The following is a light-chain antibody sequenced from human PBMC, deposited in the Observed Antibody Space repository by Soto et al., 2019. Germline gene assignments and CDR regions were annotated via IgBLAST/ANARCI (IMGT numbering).Light chain of an antibody. V-gene: IGKV4-1*01. CDR1: QSVLSTSNNKNY. CDR2: WAS. Sequence: DMVMTQSPDSVAVSLGERATINCKSSQSVLSTSNNKNYLVWYQQKPGQPPKLLISWASSRESGVPDRFSGSGSGTDFTLTISSLQAEDVAVYYCKQHYDSWTFGQGTKGEIK. J-gene: IGKJ1*01. CDR3: KQHYDSWT.